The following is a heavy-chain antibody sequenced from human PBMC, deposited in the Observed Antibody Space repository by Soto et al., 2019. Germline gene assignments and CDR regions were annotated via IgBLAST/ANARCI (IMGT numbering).Heavy chain of an antibody. V-gene: IGHV3-23*01. CDR2: ISGSGGST. D-gene: IGHD3-3*01. Sequence: GGSLRLSCAASGFTFSSYAMSWVRQAPGKGLEWVSAISGSGGSTYYADSVKGRFTISRDNSKNTLYLQMNSLRAEDTAVYYCAKDRGYYDFWSGYAYYYGMDVWGQGTTVTVSS. CDR3: AKDRGYYDFWSGYAYYYGMDV. J-gene: IGHJ6*02. CDR1: GFTFSSYA.